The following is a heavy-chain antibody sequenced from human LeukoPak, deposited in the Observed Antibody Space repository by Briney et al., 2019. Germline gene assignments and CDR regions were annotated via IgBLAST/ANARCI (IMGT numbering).Heavy chain of an antibody. CDR2: ISSSSSTI. Sequence: PGGSLRLSCAASGFTFSSYSMNWVRQAPGKGLEWVSYISSSSSTIYYADSVKGRFTISRDNAKNSLYLQMNSLRAEDTAVYYCARGSVGASPDYWGQGTLVTVSS. CDR3: ARGSVGASPDY. D-gene: IGHD1-26*01. J-gene: IGHJ4*02. CDR1: GFTFSSYS. V-gene: IGHV3-48*04.